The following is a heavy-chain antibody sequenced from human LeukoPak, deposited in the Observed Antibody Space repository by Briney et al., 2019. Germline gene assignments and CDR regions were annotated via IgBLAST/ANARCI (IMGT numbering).Heavy chain of an antibody. CDR1: GYTFTSYG. Sequence: ASVKVSCKASGYTFTSYGISWVRQAPGQGLEWMGWISAYNGNTNYAQKLQGRVTMTTDTSTSTAYMELRSLRSDDTAVYYCAREWEDIVVARNAFDIWGQGTMVTVSS. CDR3: AREWEDIVVARNAFDI. V-gene: IGHV1-18*01. D-gene: IGHD2-2*01. CDR2: ISAYNGNT. J-gene: IGHJ3*02.